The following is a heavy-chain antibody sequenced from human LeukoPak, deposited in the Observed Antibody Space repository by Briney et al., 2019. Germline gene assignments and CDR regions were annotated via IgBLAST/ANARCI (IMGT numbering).Heavy chain of an antibody. CDR3: AKSLYGGCNY. J-gene: IGHJ4*02. Sequence: GGSLRLSCAAFGFTFTSSAITWVRQAPGKGLEWVSAISASGGRTYYADSVKGRFTISRDNSKNTLYLQLNSLRVEDTAVYYCAKSLYGGCNYWGQGTVVTVSS. V-gene: IGHV3-23*01. CDR1: GFTFTSSA. D-gene: IGHD3-16*02. CDR2: ISASGGRT.